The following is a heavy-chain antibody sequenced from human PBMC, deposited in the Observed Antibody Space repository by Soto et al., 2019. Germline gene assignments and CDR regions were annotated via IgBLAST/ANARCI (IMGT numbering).Heavy chain of an antibody. CDR2: ISYDGSNK. V-gene: IGHV3-30-3*01. J-gene: IGHJ6*02. D-gene: IGHD2-8*02. CDR3: ARSSTGGPPYYYYEGMDV. Sequence: GGSLRLSCAASGFTFSSYAMHWVRQAPGKGLEWVAVISYDGSNKYYADSVKGRFTISRDNSKNTLYLQMNSLRAEDTAVYYCARSSTGGPPYYYYEGMDVWGQGTTVTVSS. CDR1: GFTFSSYA.